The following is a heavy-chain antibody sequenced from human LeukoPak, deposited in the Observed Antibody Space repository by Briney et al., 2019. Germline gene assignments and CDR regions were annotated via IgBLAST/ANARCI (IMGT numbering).Heavy chain of an antibody. CDR1: GYTFISYG. CDR2: ISANKGDT. J-gene: IGHJ4*02. CDR3: ARADIIVVAGATPVGSAFEY. D-gene: IGHD2-15*01. Sequence: ASLRVSCKTSGYTFISYGISWLRQAPGQGIEWMGWISANKGDTEYAQKFQGRLTVTRDTSTSRAYMELKRLKSDDTAVYYCARADIIVVAGATPVGSAFEYWGQGTLITVS. V-gene: IGHV1-18*01.